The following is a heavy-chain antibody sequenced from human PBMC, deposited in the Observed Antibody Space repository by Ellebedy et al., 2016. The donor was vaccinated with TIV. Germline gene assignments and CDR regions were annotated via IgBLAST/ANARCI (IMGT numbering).Heavy chain of an antibody. J-gene: IGHJ3*02. D-gene: IGHD1-7*01. V-gene: IGHV3-66*01. CDR3: AGESFNDADLDLWGLFDI. CDR2: ISVAGGT. CDR1: GFTINSNY. Sequence: GGSLRLSCVVPGFTINSNYMSWVRQAPGKGLEWVSVISVAGGTYYADSVKGRFTISRDNSRNTLFLQMNGLRAEDTAVYYCAGESFNDADLDLWGLFDIWGQGTTVTVSS.